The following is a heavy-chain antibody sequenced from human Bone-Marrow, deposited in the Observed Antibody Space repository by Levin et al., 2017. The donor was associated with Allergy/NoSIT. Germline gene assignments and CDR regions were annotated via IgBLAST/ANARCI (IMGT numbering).Heavy chain of an antibody. Sequence: SCTVSGGSISGGNYYWTWIRQPAGKGLEWIGRIFVSGSTNYNPSLESRVTISLDSTRNQFSLKLNSVNAADTAVYYCARDRRGYSYGPYTDYTYYYMDVWGKGTTVTVSS. CDR1: GGSISGGNYY. D-gene: IGHD5-18*01. CDR2: IFVSGST. V-gene: IGHV4-61*02. J-gene: IGHJ6*03. CDR3: ARDRRGYSYGPYTDYTYYYMDV.